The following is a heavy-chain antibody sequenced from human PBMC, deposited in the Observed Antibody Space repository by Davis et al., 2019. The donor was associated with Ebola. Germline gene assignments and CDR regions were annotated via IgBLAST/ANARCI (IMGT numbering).Heavy chain of an antibody. D-gene: IGHD3-22*01. CDR2: INHSGST. V-gene: IGHV4-34*01. Sequence: SETLSPTCTVSGGSISSYYWNWIRQPPGKGLEWIGEINHSGSTNYNPSLKSRVTISVDTSKNQFSLKLSSVTAADTAVYYCARPKHSYDSSGYYPYWGQGTLVTVSS. CDR1: GGSISSYY. CDR3: ARPKHSYDSSGYYPY. J-gene: IGHJ4*02.